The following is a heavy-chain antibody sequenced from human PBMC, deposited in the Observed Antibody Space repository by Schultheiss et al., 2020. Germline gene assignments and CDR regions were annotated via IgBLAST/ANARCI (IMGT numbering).Heavy chain of an antibody. D-gene: IGHD6-6*01. J-gene: IGHJ6*02. CDR2: ISYDSSDK. CDR1: GFTFRTYG. CDR3: ARGLIAARPFGSESYYGMDV. V-gene: IGHV3-30*03. Sequence: GGSLRLSCLASGFTFRTYGMHWVRQAPGKGLEWVAVISYDSSDKYYADSVRGRFTISRDNSKNTLYLQMNSLRAEDTAVYYCARGLIAARPFGSESYYGMDVWGQGTTVTVSS.